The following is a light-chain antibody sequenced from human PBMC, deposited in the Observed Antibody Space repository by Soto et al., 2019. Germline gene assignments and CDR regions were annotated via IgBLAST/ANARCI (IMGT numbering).Light chain of an antibody. V-gene: IGKV3-15*01. CDR1: QSVSSN. Sequence: EIVMTQSPATLSVSPGERATFSCRASQSVSSNLAWYQQKPGHSPRLLIYGASTRATGIPARFSGSGSGTEFTLTISSLQSEDFAVYYCQQYNNWPYTYGQGTKLEIK. CDR2: GAS. J-gene: IGKJ2*01. CDR3: QQYNNWPYT.